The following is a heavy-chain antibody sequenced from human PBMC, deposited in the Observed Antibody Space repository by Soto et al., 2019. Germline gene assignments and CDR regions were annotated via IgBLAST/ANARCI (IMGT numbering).Heavy chain of an antibody. CDR1: GGSTSRGGYS. J-gene: IGHJ4*01. CDR2: IYHSGST. CDR3: AEGPDR. V-gene: IGHV4-30-2*06. D-gene: IGHD2-2*01. Sequence: ALSLPRAVSGGSTSRGGYSVIWVRLSQGKGLEWIGYIYHSGSTYYNPSLKSRVTISVDRSKNQFSLKLSSVTAADTAVYYCAEGPDRRGQGTLVTVSS.